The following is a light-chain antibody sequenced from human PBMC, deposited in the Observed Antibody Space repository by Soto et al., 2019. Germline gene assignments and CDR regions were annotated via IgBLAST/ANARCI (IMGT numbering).Light chain of an antibody. V-gene: IGLV1-40*01. Sequence: QSVLTQPPSVSGAPGQRVTISCTGSSSNIGAGYDVHWYQQLPGTAPKLLIYGNSNRPSGVPDRFSGSKSGTSASLAITGLEAEDEADYYRQSYGSSMSLVFGGGTKLTVL. CDR2: GNS. CDR1: SSNIGAGYD. J-gene: IGLJ2*01. CDR3: QSYGSSMSLV.